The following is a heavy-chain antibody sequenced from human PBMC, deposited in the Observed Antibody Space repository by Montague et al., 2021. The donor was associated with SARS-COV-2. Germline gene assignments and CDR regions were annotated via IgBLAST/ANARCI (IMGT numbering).Heavy chain of an antibody. J-gene: IGHJ3*02. CDR1: GFTFSSYS. CDR2: ISYDESNK. V-gene: IGHV3-30-3*01. CDR3: ARAGGYRDAFDI. D-gene: IGHD3-22*01. Sequence: SLRLSCAASGFTFSSYSMHWVCQAPGKGLEWVAVISYDESNKYYADSVKGRFTISRDNSKNTLYLQMNSLRAEDTAVYYCARAGGYRDAFDIWGQGTTVTVSS.